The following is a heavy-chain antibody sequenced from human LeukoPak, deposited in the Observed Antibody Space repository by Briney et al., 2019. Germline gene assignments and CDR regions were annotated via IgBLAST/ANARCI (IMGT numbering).Heavy chain of an antibody. Sequence: SETLSLTCTVSGGSITSNSYYWGWIRQPPGNGLEWIGYIYYSGSTNYNPSLKSRVTISVDTSKNQFSLKLTSVTAADTAVYYCARTTEGGYTYGYFYYYYMDVWGKGTTVTISS. D-gene: IGHD5-18*01. J-gene: IGHJ6*03. CDR1: GGSITSNSYY. CDR2: IYYSGST. CDR3: ARTTEGGYTYGYFYYYYMDV. V-gene: IGHV4-61*05.